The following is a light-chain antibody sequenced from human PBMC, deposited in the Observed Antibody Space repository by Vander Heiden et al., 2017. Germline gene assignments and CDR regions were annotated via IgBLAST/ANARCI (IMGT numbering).Light chain of an antibody. CDR3: AAWDDSLNGEVV. V-gene: IGLV1-44*01. CDR1: SPNYGSNP. CDR2: INN. Sequence: QSVLTQPPSASGTPGQRATISCSGSSPNYGSNPVNWYQQLPGTAPNLLSYINNQQPSGVPDRFSVSKSGTSASLAISGLQSEEEADYYCAAWDDSLNGEVVFGGGTKLTVL. J-gene: IGLJ2*01.